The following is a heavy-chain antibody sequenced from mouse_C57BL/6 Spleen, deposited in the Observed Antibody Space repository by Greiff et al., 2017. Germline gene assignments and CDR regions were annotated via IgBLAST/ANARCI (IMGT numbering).Heavy chain of an antibody. CDR1: GYSITSGYY. V-gene: IGHV3-6*01. J-gene: IGHJ4*01. Sequence: DVQLQESGPGLVKPSQSLSLTCSVTGYSITSGYYWNWIRQFPGNKLEWMGYISYDGSNNYNPSLKNRLSITRDTSKNQFFLKLNSVTTEDTATYYCARGGSRRGGAMDYWGQGTSVTVSS. CDR3: ARGGSRRGGAMDY. CDR2: ISYDGSN.